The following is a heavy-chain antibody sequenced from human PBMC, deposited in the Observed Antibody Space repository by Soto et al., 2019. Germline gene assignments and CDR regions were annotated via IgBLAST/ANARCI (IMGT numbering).Heavy chain of an antibody. D-gene: IGHD2-2*01. J-gene: IGHJ6*02. V-gene: IGHV1-2*02. Sequence: ASVKVSCKASGYTFTGYYIHWVREAPGQGLEWMGWINPQTGGTSCAQKFQGRFTLSRDTSINTAYLELSRLRFDGAAVYFCARERYQVISDGMDVWGQGTTVTVSS. CDR3: ARERYQVISDGMDV. CDR2: INPQTGGT. CDR1: GYTFTGYY.